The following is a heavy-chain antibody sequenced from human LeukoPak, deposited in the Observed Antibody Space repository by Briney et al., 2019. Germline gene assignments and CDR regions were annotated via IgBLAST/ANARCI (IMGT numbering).Heavy chain of an antibody. CDR2: ISSDGKEK. CDR3: ASSMIVVVALEIDY. J-gene: IGHJ4*02. D-gene: IGHD3-22*01. Sequence: PGGSLRLSCTVSGLTFSRNAMHWVRQAPGKGLEWVAVISSDGKEKYYADSVKGRFTISRDNSKNTLYLQMNSLRAEDTAVYYCASSMIVVVALEIDYWGQGTLVTVSS. V-gene: IGHV3-30-3*02. CDR1: GLTFSRNA.